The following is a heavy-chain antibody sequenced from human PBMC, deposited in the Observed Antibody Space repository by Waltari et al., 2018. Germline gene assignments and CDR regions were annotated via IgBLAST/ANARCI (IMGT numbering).Heavy chain of an antibody. CDR3: ARSGSSSDTIYYYYGMDV. J-gene: IGHJ6*02. D-gene: IGHD6-6*01. CDR1: GYSISSGYY. V-gene: IGHV4-38-2*01. Sequence: QVQLQESGPGLVKPSETLSLTCAVSGYSISSGYYWGWLRQPPGKGLDWIGSIYHSGSTYYNPSLKSRVTISVDTSKNQFSLKLSSVTAADTAVYYCARSGSSSDTIYYYYGMDVWGQGTTVTVSS. CDR2: IYHSGST.